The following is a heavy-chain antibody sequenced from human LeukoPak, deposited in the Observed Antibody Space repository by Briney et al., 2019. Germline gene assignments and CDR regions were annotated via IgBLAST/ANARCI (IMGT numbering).Heavy chain of an antibody. CDR3: ARLVWLGESPGSWFDS. D-gene: IGHD3-10*01. CDR1: GGSISSSSYY. J-gene: IGHJ5*01. Sequence: SETLSLTCTVSGGSISSSSYYWGWIRQPPGKGLEWIGSIYYSGSTYYNPSRKSRVTISVDTSKNQFSLKLSSVTAADTAVYYCARLVWLGESPGSWFDSWGQGTLVTVSS. V-gene: IGHV4-39*07. CDR2: IYYSGST.